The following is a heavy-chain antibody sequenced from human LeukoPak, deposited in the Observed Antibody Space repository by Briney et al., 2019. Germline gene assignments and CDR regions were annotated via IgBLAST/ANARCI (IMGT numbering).Heavy chain of an antibody. CDR1: GYTFSSFG. CDR2: ISAYNGNT. V-gene: IGHV1-18*01. CDR3: ARAYGDPLYYYYYYMDV. J-gene: IGHJ6*03. D-gene: IGHD4-17*01. Sequence: GGSVKVSCKASGYTFSSFGISWVRQAPGQGREWMGWISAYNGNTSYAQRLQGRVTMTTDTSTSTTYMELSSLRSEDTAVYYCARAYGDPLYYYYYYMDVWGKGTTVTVSS.